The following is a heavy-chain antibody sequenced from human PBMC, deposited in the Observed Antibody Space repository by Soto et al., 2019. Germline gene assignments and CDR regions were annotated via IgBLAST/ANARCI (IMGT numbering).Heavy chain of an antibody. Sequence: GGSLRLSCAASGFTFSTYYMTWVRQAPGKGLEWVASIKNDGSEQYYVDSVKGRFTISRDNAKDSVYLQMNSLRAGDTALYYCSRENWFQDYWGQGTLVTVSS. V-gene: IGHV3-7*03. D-gene: IGHD3-10*01. CDR3: SRENWFQDY. CDR2: IKNDGSEQ. J-gene: IGHJ4*02. CDR1: GFTFSTYY.